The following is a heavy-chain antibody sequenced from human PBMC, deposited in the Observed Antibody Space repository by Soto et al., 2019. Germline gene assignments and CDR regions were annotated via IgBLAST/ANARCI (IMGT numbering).Heavy chain of an antibody. CDR3: AGTTSHQWYYMDV. CDR2: TYYRSRWYN. J-gene: IGHJ6*03. Sequence: SQTLSLTCAISGDSVSSNSAAWNWIRLSPSRGLEWLARTYYRSRWYNDYAVSVRSRITVNPDTSKNQFSLQLTSVTPEDAAVYYWAGTTSHQWYYMDVSGKATTVTVSS. D-gene: IGHD1-7*01. CDR1: GDSVSSNSAA. V-gene: IGHV6-1*01.